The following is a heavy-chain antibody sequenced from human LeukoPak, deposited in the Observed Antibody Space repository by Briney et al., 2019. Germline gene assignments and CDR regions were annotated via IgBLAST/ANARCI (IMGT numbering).Heavy chain of an antibody. Sequence: SETLSLTCAVYGGSFSGYYWSWIRQRPGKGLEWIGEINHSGSTNYNPSLKSRVTISVDTSKNQFSLKLSSVTAADTAVYYCAREGWHARFDPWGQGTLVTVSS. CDR3: AREGWHARFDP. CDR2: INHSGST. V-gene: IGHV4-34*01. CDR1: GGSFSGYY. J-gene: IGHJ5*02. D-gene: IGHD2-15*01.